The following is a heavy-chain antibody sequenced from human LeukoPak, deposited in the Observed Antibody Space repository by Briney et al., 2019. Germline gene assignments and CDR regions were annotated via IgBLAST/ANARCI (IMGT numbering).Heavy chain of an antibody. CDR1: GFTFSSYW. D-gene: IGHD2-2*01. V-gene: IGHV3-74*01. CDR3: ARAYASGLDY. CDR2: IKSDGSST. Sequence: GGSLSLSCVASGFTFSSYWMYWVRQAPGKGLVWVSRIKSDGSSTTYADSVKGRFTISRDNAKNTLYLQMNSLRAEDTAVYYCARAYASGLDYWGQGTLVTVSS. J-gene: IGHJ4*02.